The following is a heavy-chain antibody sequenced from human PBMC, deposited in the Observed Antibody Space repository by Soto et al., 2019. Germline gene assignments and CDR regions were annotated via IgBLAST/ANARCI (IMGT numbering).Heavy chain of an antibody. CDR3: ARSALSSSWGHYYGMDV. CDR2: IIPIFGTA. J-gene: IGHJ6*02. Sequence: GASVKVSCKASGGTFSSYAISWVRQAPGQGLEWMGGIIPIFGTANYAQKFQGRVMITADESTSTAYMELSSLRSEDTAVYYCARSALSSSWGHYYGMDVWGQGTTVTVSS. CDR1: GGTFSSYA. V-gene: IGHV1-69*13. D-gene: IGHD6-13*01.